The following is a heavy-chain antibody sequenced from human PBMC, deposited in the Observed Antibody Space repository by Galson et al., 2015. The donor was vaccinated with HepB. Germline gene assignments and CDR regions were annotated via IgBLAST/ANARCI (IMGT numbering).Heavy chain of an antibody. CDR3: AHIDDERSYDILTGLIQLWFPFFDY. CDR2: IYWNDDK. CDR1: GFSLSTSGVG. V-gene: IGHV2-5*01. Sequence: PALVKPTQTLTLTCTFSGFSLSTSGVGVGWIRQPPGKALEWLALIYWNDDKRYSPSLKSRLTITKDTSKNQVVLTMTNMDPVDTATYYCAHIDDERSYDILTGLIQLWFPFFDYWGQGTLVTVSS. J-gene: IGHJ4*02. D-gene: IGHD3-9*01.